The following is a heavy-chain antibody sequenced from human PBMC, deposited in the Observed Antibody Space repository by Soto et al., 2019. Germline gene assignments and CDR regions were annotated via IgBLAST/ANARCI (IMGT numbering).Heavy chain of an antibody. Sequence: DVQLLESGGGLVQPGGSLRLSCAASGFTFSDYAMTWVRQAPGKGPEWVSSIGGVGTYSYYADSVKGGFTISRDNSKNSLVVQMSSLRSGDTAVYYCAKDAVPYNGKWDWFDPWGQGTLVTLSS. CDR3: AKDAVPYNGKWDWFDP. CDR2: IGGVGTYS. J-gene: IGHJ5*02. D-gene: IGHD1-20*01. V-gene: IGHV3-23*01. CDR1: GFTFSDYA.